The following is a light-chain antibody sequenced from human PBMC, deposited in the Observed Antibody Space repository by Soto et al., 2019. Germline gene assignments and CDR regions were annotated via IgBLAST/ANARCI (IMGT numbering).Light chain of an antibody. J-gene: IGKJ3*01. Sequence: EIVLTQSPATLSLSPGERATLSCRASQSVSSYLAWYQQKPGQAPSLLIYDASNRATGIPARFSGSGSGTDFTLTISSLEPEDFAVYYCQQHSNWPPSFGPGTKVDIK. CDR1: QSVSSY. CDR2: DAS. V-gene: IGKV3-11*01. CDR3: QQHSNWPPS.